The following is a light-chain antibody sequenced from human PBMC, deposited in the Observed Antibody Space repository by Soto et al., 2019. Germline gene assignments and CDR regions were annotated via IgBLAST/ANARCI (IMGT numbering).Light chain of an antibody. CDR2: DVS. CDR1: RSIGSS. V-gene: IGKV3-11*01. CDR3: QQHYSQPNT. Sequence: EIVLTQSPATLSLSPGERATLSCRASRSIGSSLVWYQQKPGQAPTLLIYDVSTSATGIPARFSGSGSWTAFTVTISSLETEDFAVYYGQQHYSQPNTFGQGTRLEIK. J-gene: IGKJ5*01.